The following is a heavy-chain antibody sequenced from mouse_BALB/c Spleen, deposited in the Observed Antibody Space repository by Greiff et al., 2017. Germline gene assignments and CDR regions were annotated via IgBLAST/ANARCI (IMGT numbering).Heavy chain of an antibody. CDR1: GYTFSSYW. CDR3: ARSLLRLRSYAMDY. CDR2: ILPGSGST. D-gene: IGHD1-2*01. J-gene: IGHJ4*01. V-gene: IGHV1-9*01. Sequence: VQGVESGAELMKPGASVKISCKATGYTFSSYWIEWVKQRPGHGLEWIGEILPGSGSTNYNEKFKGKATFTADTSSNTAYMQLSSLTSEDSAVYYCARSLLRLRSYAMDYWGQGTSVTVSS.